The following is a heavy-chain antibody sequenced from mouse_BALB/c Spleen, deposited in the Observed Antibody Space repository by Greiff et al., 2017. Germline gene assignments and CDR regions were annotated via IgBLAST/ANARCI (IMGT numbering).Heavy chain of an antibody. D-gene: IGHD4-1*01. CDR2: IDPANGNT. J-gene: IGHJ4*01. V-gene: IGHV14-3*02. CDR3: ARVGSLYAMDY. CDR1: GFNIKDTY. Sequence: EVHLVESGAELVKPGASVKLSCTASGFNIKDTYMHWVKQRPEQGLEWIGRIDPANGNTKYDPKFQGKATITADTSSNTAYLQLSSLTSEDTAVYYCARVGSLYAMDYWGQGTSVTVSS.